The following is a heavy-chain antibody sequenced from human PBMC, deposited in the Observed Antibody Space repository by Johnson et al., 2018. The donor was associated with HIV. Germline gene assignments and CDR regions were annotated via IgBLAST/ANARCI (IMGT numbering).Heavy chain of an antibody. J-gene: IGHJ3*02. CDR1: GFTFSSYA. Sequence: VQLVESGGGVVQPGRSLRLSCAASGFTFSSYAIHWVRQAPGKGLEWVAVISYDGSNKYYADSVKGRFTISRDNSKNTLYLQMNSLRAEDTAVYYCARGIGSSWPLDALDIWGQGTMVTVSS. CDR3: ARGIGSSWPLDALDI. D-gene: IGHD6-13*01. CDR2: ISYDGSNK. V-gene: IGHV3-30-3*01.